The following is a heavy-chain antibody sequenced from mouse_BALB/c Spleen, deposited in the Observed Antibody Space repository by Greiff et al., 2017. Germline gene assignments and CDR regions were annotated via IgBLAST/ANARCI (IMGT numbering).Heavy chain of an antibody. Sequence: EVKLVESGGGLVKPGGSLKLSCAASGFTFSSYAMSWVRQTPEKRLEWVATISSGGSYTYYPDSVKGRFTISRDNAKNTLYLQMSSLRSEDTAMYYCARHGNTTVRYFDYWGQGTTLTVSS. CDR3: ARHGNTTVRYFDY. CDR2: ISSGGSYT. V-gene: IGHV5-9-3*01. J-gene: IGHJ2*01. CDR1: GFTFSSYA. D-gene: IGHD1-1*01.